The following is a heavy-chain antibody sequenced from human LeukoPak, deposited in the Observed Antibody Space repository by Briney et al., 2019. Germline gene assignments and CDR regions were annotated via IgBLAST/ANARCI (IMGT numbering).Heavy chain of an antibody. CDR2: IRSKAYGGTT. CDR3: TSPRMRFGENVGDY. J-gene: IGHJ4*02. V-gene: IGHV3-49*03. D-gene: IGHD3-10*01. Sequence: GGSLRLSCTASGFTFGDYAMSWFRQAPGKGLEWVGFIRSKAYGGTTEYAASVKGRFTISRDDSKSIAYLQMNSLKTEDTAVYYCTSPRMRFGENVGDYWGQGTLVTVSP. CDR1: GFTFGDYA.